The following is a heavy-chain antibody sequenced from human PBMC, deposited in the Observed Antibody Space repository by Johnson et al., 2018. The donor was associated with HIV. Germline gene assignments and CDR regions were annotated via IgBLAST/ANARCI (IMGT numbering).Heavy chain of an antibody. CDR3: AKYYDILTGRNTLRDAFDI. J-gene: IGHJ3*02. V-gene: IGHV3-23*04. Sequence: VQLVESGGGVVQPGRSLRLSCAASGFTFSSYAISWVRQAPGKGLEWVSVISGRGGSTYYGDSVKGRFTISRDKYNNTLYLQMSSLRAEDTAVYNCAKYYDILTGRNTLRDAFDIWGQGTMVTVSS. CDR1: GFTFSSYA. CDR2: ISGRGGST. D-gene: IGHD3-9*01.